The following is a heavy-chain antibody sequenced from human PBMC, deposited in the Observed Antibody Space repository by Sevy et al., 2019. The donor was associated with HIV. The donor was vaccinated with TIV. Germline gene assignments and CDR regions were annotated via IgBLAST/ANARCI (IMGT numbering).Heavy chain of an antibody. Sequence: ASVKVSCKASGGTFSSYAISWVRQAPGQGLEWMGGIIPIFGTANYAQKFQGRVTITADESTSKAYMGLSSLRSEDTAVYYCASSSNIVVVPAAIGGPYYYYGMDVWGQGTTVTVSS. D-gene: IGHD2-2*01. CDR2: IIPIFGTA. CDR1: GGTFSSYA. V-gene: IGHV1-69*13. CDR3: ASSSNIVVVPAAIGGPYYYYGMDV. J-gene: IGHJ6*02.